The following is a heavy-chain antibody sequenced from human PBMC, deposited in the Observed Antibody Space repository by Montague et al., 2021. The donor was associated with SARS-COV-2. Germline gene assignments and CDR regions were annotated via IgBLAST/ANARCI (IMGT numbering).Heavy chain of an antibody. CDR2: LDKSGTT. D-gene: IGHD2-2*01. V-gene: IGHV4-31*03. CDR1: GGSISYGGYF. Sequence: TLSLTCTVSGGSISYGGYFWNWIRQHPGKGLEWIGYLDKSGTTXSKPSLKSRVSLSVDTSKNQFYLKLTSLTATDTAVYYCARVSGCSNTNCYASSLFDSWGQGTLVAVSS. J-gene: IGHJ4*02. CDR3: ARVSGCSNTNCYASSLFDS.